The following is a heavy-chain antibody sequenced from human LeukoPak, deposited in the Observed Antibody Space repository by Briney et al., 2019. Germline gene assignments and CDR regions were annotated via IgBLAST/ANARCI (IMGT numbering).Heavy chain of an antibody. D-gene: IGHD3-22*01. Sequence: ASVKVSCKASGGTFSSYAISWVRQAPGQGLEWMGRISAYNGNTNYAQKLQGRVTMTTDTSTSTAYMELSRLRSDDTAVYYCARSQPYYYDSSGYSLPVAFDIWGQGTMVTVSS. CDR3: ARSQPYYYDSSGYSLPVAFDI. V-gene: IGHV1-18*01. CDR1: GGTFSSYA. CDR2: ISAYNGNT. J-gene: IGHJ3*02.